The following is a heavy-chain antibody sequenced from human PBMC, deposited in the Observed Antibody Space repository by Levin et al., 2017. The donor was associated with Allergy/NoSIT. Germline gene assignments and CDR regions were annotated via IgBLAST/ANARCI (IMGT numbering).Heavy chain of an antibody. V-gene: IGHV3-23*01. CDR3: ARTLPAVAGSLWLSAFSGAYYYGMDV. CDR1: GFTFSSYA. CDR2: ISGSGGST. Sequence: GGSLRLSCAASGFTFSSYAMSWVRQAPGKGLEWVSAISGSGGSTYYADSVKGRFTISRDNSKNTLYLQMNSLRAEDTAVYYCARTLPAVAGSLWLSAFSGAYYYGMDVWGQGTTVTVSS. J-gene: IGHJ6*02. D-gene: IGHD6-19*01.